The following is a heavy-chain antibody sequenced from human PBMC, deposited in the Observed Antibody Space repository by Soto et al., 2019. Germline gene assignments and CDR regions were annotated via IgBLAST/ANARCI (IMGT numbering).Heavy chain of an antibody. V-gene: IGHV3-48*01. D-gene: IGHD6-19*01. CDR3: ARVYGIAVAGTLDF. Sequence: EVQLVESGGGLVQPGGSLRLSCAASVFTFSSYSMNWVRQAPGKGLEWVSYISSGSSTIYYADSVKGRFTISRDNAKNSLYLQMNSLRAEATAVYYCARVYGIAVAGTLDFWGQGTLVTVSS. J-gene: IGHJ4*02. CDR1: VFTFSSYS. CDR2: ISSGSSTI.